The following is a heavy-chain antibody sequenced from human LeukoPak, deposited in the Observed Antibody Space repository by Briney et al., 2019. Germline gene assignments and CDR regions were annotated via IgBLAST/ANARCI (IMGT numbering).Heavy chain of an antibody. D-gene: IGHD3-22*01. Sequence: GGSLRLSCAASGFTFSSYGMHWVRQAPGKGLEWVAVIWYDGSNKYYADSVKGRSTISRDNSKNTLYLQMNSLRAEDTAVYYCARGLPYYYDSSGYYPLSYWGQGTLVTVSS. CDR3: ARGLPYYYDSSGYYPLSY. CDR2: IWYDGSNK. V-gene: IGHV3-33*01. CDR1: GFTFSSYG. J-gene: IGHJ4*02.